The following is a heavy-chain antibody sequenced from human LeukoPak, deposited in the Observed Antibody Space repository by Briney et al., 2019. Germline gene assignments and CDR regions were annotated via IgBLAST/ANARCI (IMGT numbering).Heavy chain of an antibody. J-gene: IGHJ3*02. CDR2: IYYSGST. V-gene: IGHV4-30-4*08. D-gene: IGHD3-22*01. Sequence: SETLSLTCTVSGGSISSGDYYWSWIRQPPGKGLEWIGYIYYSGSTYYNPSLKSRITISVDTSENQFSLKLSSVTAADAAVYYCARTLYDSSGYLDAFDIWGQGTMVTVSS. CDR3: ARTLYDSSGYLDAFDI. CDR1: GGSISSGDYY.